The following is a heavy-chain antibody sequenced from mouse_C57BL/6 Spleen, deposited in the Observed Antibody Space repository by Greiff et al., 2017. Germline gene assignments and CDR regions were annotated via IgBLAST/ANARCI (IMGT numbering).Heavy chain of an antibody. CDR3: AYYSYYFDY. CDR2: INPNNGGT. J-gene: IGHJ2*01. V-gene: IGHV1-26*01. CDR1: GYTFTDYY. Sequence: EVQLQQSGPELVKPGASVKISCKASGYTFTDYYMNWVKQSHGKSLEWIGDINPNNGGTSYNQKFKGKATLTVDKSSSTAYMELRSLTSEDSAVYYCAYYSYYFDYWGQGTTLTVSS. D-gene: IGHD1-1*01.